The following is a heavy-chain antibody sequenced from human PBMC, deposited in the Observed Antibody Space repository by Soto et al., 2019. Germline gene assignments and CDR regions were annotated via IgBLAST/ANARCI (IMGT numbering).Heavy chain of an antibody. V-gene: IGHV3-9*01. Sequence: EVQLVESGGGLIQPGGSVRLSCAASGFTVDDNDMSWVRQAPGKGLEWVSGISGNSCSVGDADSVKGRFIISRDNAKNYLYLQMNNLRPEDTAFYFCAKVSTTHTFGPRGPWGQGTLVTVSS. CDR2: ISGNSCSV. J-gene: IGHJ5*02. CDR3: AKVSTTHTFGPRGP. CDR1: GFTVDDND. D-gene: IGHD1-1*01.